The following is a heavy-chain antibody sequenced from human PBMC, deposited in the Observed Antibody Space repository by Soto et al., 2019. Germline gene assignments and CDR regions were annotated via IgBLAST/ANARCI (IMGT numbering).Heavy chain of an antibody. CDR3: ARHASGWYSRFDY. CDR1: GGSISSSSSY. J-gene: IGHJ4*02. CDR2: IYYSGST. Sequence: SETLSLTCTVSGGSISSSSSYWGWIRQPPGKGLEWIGTIYYSGSTYYNPSLKSRVTISVDTSKNQFSLKLSSVTAADSAVYYCARHASGWYSRFDYWGQGTQVTGS. D-gene: IGHD6-19*01. V-gene: IGHV4-39*01.